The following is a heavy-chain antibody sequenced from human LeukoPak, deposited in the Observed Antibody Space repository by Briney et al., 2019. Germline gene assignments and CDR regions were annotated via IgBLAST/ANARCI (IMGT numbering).Heavy chain of an antibody. V-gene: IGHV3-23*01. CDR1: GFTFSSYA. D-gene: IGHD2-2*01. CDR2: ISGSGGST. Sequence: GSLRLSCAASGFTFSSYAMSWVRQAPGKGLEWVSAISGSGGSTYYADSVKGRFTISRDNSKNTLYLQMNSLRAEDTAVYYCAKDRGYCSSTSCYPGYNWFDPWGQGTLVTVSS. CDR3: AKDRGYCSSTSCYPGYNWFDP. J-gene: IGHJ5*02.